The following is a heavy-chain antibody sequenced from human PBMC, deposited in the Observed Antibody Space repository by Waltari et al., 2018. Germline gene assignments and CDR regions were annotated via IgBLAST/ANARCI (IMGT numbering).Heavy chain of an antibody. Sequence: QVQLQESGPGLVKPSETLSLTCSVSGAYFEGSRHYWGWVRQPPGKGLEWIGSIYYSGSTYYNPSLKSRVNMSVDTANYQFSLKVTSVTAADTAIYYCARTAYDHLTGYPTLDHWGQGILVTVSS. CDR1: GAYFEGSRHY. CDR3: ARTAYDHLTGYPTLDH. V-gene: IGHV4-39*07. J-gene: IGHJ4*02. D-gene: IGHD3-9*01. CDR2: IYYSGST.